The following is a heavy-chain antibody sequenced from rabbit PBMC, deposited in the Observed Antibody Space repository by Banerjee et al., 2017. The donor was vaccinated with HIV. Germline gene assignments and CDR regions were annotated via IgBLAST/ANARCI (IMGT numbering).Heavy chain of an antibody. CDR3: AREKSGIVGYDL. CDR2: IYTGHGGT. D-gene: IGHD6-1*01. Sequence: QEELEESGGGLVKPEGSLTLTCKASGFSFSDRDVMCWVRQAPGKGLEWIACIYTGHGGTYYASWARGRFTISKTSSTTVTLQMTGLTVADTATYFCAREKSGIVGYDLWGQGTLVTVS. J-gene: IGHJ3*01. CDR1: GFSFSDRDV. V-gene: IGHV1S45*01.